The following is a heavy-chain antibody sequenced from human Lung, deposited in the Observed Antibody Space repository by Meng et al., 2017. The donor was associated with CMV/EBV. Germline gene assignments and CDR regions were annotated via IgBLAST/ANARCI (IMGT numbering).Heavy chain of an antibody. CDR2: INEDGSEK. CDR1: GFTIGNYW. J-gene: IGHJ4*01. V-gene: IGHV3-7*01. D-gene: IGHD6-6*01. CDR3: TKLCEY. Sequence: ESLKISCAASGFTIGNYWMTWVRQAPGKGLEWLANINEDGSEKNYVDSVKGRFTISRDNAKNLVYLHMNRLRVEDTAVYFCTKLCEYWGQGTIVTGSS.